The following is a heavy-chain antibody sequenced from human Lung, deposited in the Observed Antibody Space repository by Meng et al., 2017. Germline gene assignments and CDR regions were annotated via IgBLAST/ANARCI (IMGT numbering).Heavy chain of an antibody. CDR1: GDTFTYYH. V-gene: IGHV1-46*04. CDR3: ARERDATYYFHN. D-gene: IGHD5-24*01. J-gene: IGHJ4*02. Sequence: QVQLVQSGAEVMKPGASVKCSSKASGDTFTYYHIHWVRQAPGQGLEWVGITNPRDGDTSYSQKLRGRVTLTRDKSTSTAYMELSSLSSGDTAVYYCARERDATYYFHNWGQGTLVPSPQ. CDR2: TNPRDGDT.